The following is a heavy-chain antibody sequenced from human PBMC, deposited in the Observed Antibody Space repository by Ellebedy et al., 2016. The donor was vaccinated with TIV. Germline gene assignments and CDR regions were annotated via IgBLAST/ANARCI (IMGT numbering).Heavy chain of an antibody. D-gene: IGHD3-9*01. J-gene: IGHJ6*02. Sequence: SQTLSLTCVISGDSVSADLGWNWIRQSPSRGLEWLERTYYRSKWNNDYAVSLTSRITINPDTSKNQFSLQLNSVIPDDTAVYYCARGDGILTGSYGMDVWGQGTTITVSS. CDR3: ARGDGILTGSYGMDV. CDR1: GDSVSADLG. CDR2: TYYRSKWNN. V-gene: IGHV6-1*01.